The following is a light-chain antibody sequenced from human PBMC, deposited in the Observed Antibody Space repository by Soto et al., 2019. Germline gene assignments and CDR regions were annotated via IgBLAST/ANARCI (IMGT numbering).Light chain of an antibody. Sequence: DIQMTQSPSTLSASGGDRVSITCRASQSISRQLAWYQQKPGKAPNLLIYHASNLETGVPTRLTGSGSGTEFTLTMSSLQPDDFATYCCLQYPSDWTFGQGTKVEVK. CDR3: LQYPSDWT. CDR2: HAS. J-gene: IGKJ1*01. V-gene: IGKV1-5*03. CDR1: QSISRQ.